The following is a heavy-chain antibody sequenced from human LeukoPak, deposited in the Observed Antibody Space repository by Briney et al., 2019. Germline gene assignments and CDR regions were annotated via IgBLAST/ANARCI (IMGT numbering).Heavy chain of an antibody. CDR3: ARDVKIGATWNYILGNFDY. V-gene: IGHV4-61*09. CDR1: GGSISSGNYC. J-gene: IGHJ4*02. CDR2: IYISGNT. D-gene: IGHD1-7*01. Sequence: SQTLSLTCTVSGGSISSGNYCWSWIRQPAGKGLEWIGHIYISGNTNYNPSLKSRVAISVDTSKDQFSLNLSSVTAADTAVYYCARDVKIGATWNYILGNFDYWGQGTLVSVSS.